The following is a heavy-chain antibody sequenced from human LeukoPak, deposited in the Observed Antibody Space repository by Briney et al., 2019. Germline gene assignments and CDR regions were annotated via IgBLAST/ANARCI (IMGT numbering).Heavy chain of an antibody. Sequence: GGSLRLSCAASGFTFDDYVMNWVRQAPGKGLVWVSHINSDGSWTGYADSVKGRFTISKDNAKNTVYLQMNNLRAEDTAVYYCVSFYETYWGRGTLVTVSS. D-gene: IGHD2-2*01. V-gene: IGHV3-74*01. CDR1: GFTFDDYV. J-gene: IGHJ4*02. CDR2: INSDGSWT. CDR3: VSFYETY.